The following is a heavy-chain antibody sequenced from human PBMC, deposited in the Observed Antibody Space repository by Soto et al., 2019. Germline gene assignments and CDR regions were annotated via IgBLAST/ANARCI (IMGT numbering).Heavy chain of an antibody. CDR1: GFTFSSYS. D-gene: IGHD1-1*01. V-gene: IGHV3-48*01. Sequence: GGSLRLSCAASGFTFSSYSMNWVRQAPGKGLEWVSYISSISSTIYYADSVKGRFTISRDNAKNSLYLQMNSLRAEDTAVYYCARDGYNWNGDAFDIWGQGTMVTVSS. CDR2: ISSISSTI. CDR3: ARDGYNWNGDAFDI. J-gene: IGHJ3*02.